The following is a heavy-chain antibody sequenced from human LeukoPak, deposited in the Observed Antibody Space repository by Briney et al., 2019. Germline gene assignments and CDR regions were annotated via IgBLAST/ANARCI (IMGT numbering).Heavy chain of an antibody. CDR1: GFTFSSYG. Sequence: PGKSLRLSCAASGFTFSSYGMHWVRQAPGKGLEWVAVIWYDGRNKHYADSVKGRFTISRDNARNTLFLQMNSLRAEDTAVYYCARDDVYSSGKFDCWGQGTLVTVSS. CDR2: IWYDGRNK. CDR3: ARDDVYSSGKFDC. V-gene: IGHV3-33*01. D-gene: IGHD6-19*01. J-gene: IGHJ4*02.